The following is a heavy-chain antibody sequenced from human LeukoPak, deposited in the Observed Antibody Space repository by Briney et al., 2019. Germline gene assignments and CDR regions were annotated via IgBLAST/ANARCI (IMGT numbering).Heavy chain of an antibody. Sequence: ASVKVSCXASGYTFISYDINWVRQATGQGLEWMGWMNPNSGNTGYAQKFQGRVTMTRNTSISTAYMELSSLRSEDTAVYYCARRNYGSPRWFDPWGQGTLVTVSS. CDR2: MNPNSGNT. J-gene: IGHJ5*02. V-gene: IGHV1-8*01. CDR1: GYTFISYD. D-gene: IGHD3-16*01. CDR3: ARRNYGSPRWFDP.